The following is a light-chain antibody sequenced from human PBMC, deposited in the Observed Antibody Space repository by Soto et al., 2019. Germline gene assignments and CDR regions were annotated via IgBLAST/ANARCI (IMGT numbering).Light chain of an antibody. CDR1: QSVSSSY. V-gene: IGKV3-20*01. J-gene: IGKJ1*01. CDR2: GAS. Sequence: IVLTQSPVTLSLSPGERATLSCSASQSVSSSYLAWYQQKPGQAPRLLIYGASGRATGIPDRFSGSGSGTDFTLTISRLEPEDFAVYYCQQYGSSPRTFGQGTKV. CDR3: QQYGSSPRT.